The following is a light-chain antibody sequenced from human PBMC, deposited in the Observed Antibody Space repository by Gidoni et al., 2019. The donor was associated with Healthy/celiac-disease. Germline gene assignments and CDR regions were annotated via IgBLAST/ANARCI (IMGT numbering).Light chain of an antibody. V-gene: IGLV1-51*01. J-gene: IGLJ3*02. Sequence: QSVLTQPPSVSPAPGQKVTISCSGSSSNIGNNYVSWYQQLPGTAPKLLIYDNNKRPSGIPDRFSGSKSGTSATLGITGLQTGDEADYYCGTWDSSLSVWVFGGGTKLTVL. CDR1: SSNIGNNY. CDR3: GTWDSSLSVWV. CDR2: DNN.